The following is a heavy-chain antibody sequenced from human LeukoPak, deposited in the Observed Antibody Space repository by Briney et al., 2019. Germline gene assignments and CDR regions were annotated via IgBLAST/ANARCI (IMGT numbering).Heavy chain of an antibody. D-gene: IGHD6-13*01. CDR3: AKRVAAAGSHWYFDL. Sequence: GRSLRLSCEASGFTFGSCGMQWVRQAPGKGLEWVSAISGSGGSTYYADSVKGRFTISRDNSKNTLYLQMNSLRAEDTAVYYCAKRVAAAGSHWYFDLWGRGTLVTVSS. CDR2: ISGSGGST. CDR1: GFTFGSCG. V-gene: IGHV3-23*01. J-gene: IGHJ2*01.